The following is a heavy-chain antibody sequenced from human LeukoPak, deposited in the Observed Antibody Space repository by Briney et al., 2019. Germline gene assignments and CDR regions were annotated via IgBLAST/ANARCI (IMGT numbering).Heavy chain of an antibody. CDR3: AKDPGGYSGYEYQDY. Sequence: GGSLRFSCAASGFTFSSYGMHWVRQAPGKGLEWVAFIRYDGSNKYYADSVKGRFTISRDNSKNTLYLQMNSLRAEDTAVYYCAKDPGGYSGYEYQDYWGQGTLVTVSS. CDR2: IRYDGSNK. CDR1: GFTFSSYG. D-gene: IGHD5-12*01. V-gene: IGHV3-30*02. J-gene: IGHJ4*02.